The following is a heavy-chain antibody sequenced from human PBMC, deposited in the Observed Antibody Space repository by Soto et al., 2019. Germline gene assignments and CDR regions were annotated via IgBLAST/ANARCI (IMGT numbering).Heavy chain of an antibody. CDR1: GYSFTSYW. CDR2: IDPSDSYT. D-gene: IGHD6-6*01. Sequence: GESLKISCKGSGYSFTSYWISWVRQMPGKGLEWMGRIDPSDSYTNYSPSFQGHVTISADKSISTAYLQWSSLKASDTAMYYCARHWGSSSLWVVLDAFDIWGQGTMVTVSS. V-gene: IGHV5-10-1*01. J-gene: IGHJ3*02. CDR3: ARHWGSSSLWVVLDAFDI.